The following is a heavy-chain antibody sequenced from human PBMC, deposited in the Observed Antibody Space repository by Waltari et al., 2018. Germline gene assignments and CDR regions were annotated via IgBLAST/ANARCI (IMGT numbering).Heavy chain of an antibody. CDR1: GGSISSSRYY. Sequence: QLQLQESGPGLVKPSETLSLTCTVSGGSISSSRYYWGWIRQPPGKGLEWIGSIYYSGSTYYNPSLKSRVTISVDTSKNQFSLKLSSVTAADTAVYYCARIMITFGGVPISGMDVWGQGTTVTVSS. CDR3: ARIMITFGGVPISGMDV. J-gene: IGHJ6*02. V-gene: IGHV4-39*01. D-gene: IGHD3-16*01. CDR2: IYYSGST.